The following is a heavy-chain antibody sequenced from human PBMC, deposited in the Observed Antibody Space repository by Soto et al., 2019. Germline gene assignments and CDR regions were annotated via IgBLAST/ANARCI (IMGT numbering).Heavy chain of an antibody. Sequence: QVQLQESGPGLVKPSQTLSLTCTVSGGSISSGEYYWSGIRQPPGKGLEWFGDIYYSGSTYYNPSLKSRVTITVDTAKTQCSLKLSSVTAADKAVYDCAWAYDFWSCYYRDYWGQGTLVTVSS. CDR3: AWAYDFWSCYYRDY. D-gene: IGHD3-3*01. CDR2: IYYSGST. V-gene: IGHV4-30-4*01. CDR1: GGSISSGEYY. J-gene: IGHJ4*02.